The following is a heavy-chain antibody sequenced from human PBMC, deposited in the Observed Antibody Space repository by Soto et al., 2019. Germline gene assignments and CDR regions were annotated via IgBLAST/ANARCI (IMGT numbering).Heavy chain of an antibody. J-gene: IGHJ6*02. CDR1: GYTFTGYY. V-gene: IGHV1-2*02. Sequence: ASVKVSCKASGYTFTGYYMHWVRQAPGQGLEWMGWINPNSGGTNYAQKFQGRVTMTSDTSISTAYMELSRLRVEDTAVYYCARDRRIDNGYYDYYYGMDVWGQGITVTVSS. D-gene: IGHD1-20*01. CDR2: INPNSGGT. CDR3: ARDRRIDNGYYDYYYGMDV.